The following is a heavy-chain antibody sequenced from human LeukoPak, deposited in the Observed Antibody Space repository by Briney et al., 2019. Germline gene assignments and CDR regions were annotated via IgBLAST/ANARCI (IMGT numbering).Heavy chain of an antibody. Sequence: PSETLSLTCTVSGGSISSSSYFWGWIRQPPGKGLEWIGSIYYSENTNYNPSLKSRVTISVDTSKNQFSLKLSSVTAADTAVYYCARFSSIAAAFDYWGLGTLVTVSS. CDR1: GGSISSSSYF. V-gene: IGHV4-39*07. D-gene: IGHD6-13*01. J-gene: IGHJ4*02. CDR2: IYYSENT. CDR3: ARFSSIAAAFDY.